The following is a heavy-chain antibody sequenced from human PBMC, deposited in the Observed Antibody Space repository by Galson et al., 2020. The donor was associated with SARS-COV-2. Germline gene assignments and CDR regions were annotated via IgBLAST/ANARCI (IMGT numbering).Heavy chain of an antibody. CDR1: GYTFTSYY. CDR2: INPSGGGT. V-gene: IGHV1-46*01. J-gene: IGHJ4*02. CDR3: ARDSQGGNDYNYLLF. Sequence: GESLKISCTASGYTFTSYYIHWVRQAPGQGLEWMGIINPSGGGTTYAQKFQGRVTMTRDTSTSTVYMELSSLRSEDTAVYYCARDSQGGNDYNYLLFWGQGTLVTVSS. D-gene: IGHD4-4*01.